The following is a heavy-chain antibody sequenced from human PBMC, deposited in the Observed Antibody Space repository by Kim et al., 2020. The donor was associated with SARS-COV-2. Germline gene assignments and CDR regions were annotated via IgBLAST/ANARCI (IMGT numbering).Heavy chain of an antibody. Sequence: SVKVSCKASGGTFSSYAISWVRQAPGQGLEWMGGIIPIFGTANYAQKFQGRVTITADESTSTAYMELSSLRSEDTAVYYCARDSGKYGDQFDYWGQGTLVTVSS. V-gene: IGHV1-69*13. CDR3: ARDSGKYGDQFDY. J-gene: IGHJ4*02. D-gene: IGHD4-17*01. CDR1: GGTFSSYA. CDR2: IIPIFGTA.